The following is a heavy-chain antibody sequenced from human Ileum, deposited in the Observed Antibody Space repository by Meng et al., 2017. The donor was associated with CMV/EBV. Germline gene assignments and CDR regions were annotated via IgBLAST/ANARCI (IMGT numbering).Heavy chain of an antibody. J-gene: IGHJ4*02. V-gene: IGHV1-3*01. D-gene: IGHD4-17*01. Sequence: QVQLVQYGAEVKNHGASVLVSCKTSEYTLSTYTIHWVRQPPGQRLEGMGWINAVNGNTKYSQKFQGRVTITRDTSASTAYMELSSLRSEDTAVYYCARIGYGAHFDYWGQGTLVTVSS. CDR1: EYTLSTYT. CDR2: INAVNGNT. CDR3: ARIGYGAHFDY.